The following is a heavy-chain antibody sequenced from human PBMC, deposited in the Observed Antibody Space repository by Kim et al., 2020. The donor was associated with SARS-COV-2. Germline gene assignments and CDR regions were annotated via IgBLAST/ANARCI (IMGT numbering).Heavy chain of an antibody. CDR3: AKSGHSGWFDP. D-gene: IGHD3-3*01. J-gene: IGHJ5*02. Sequence: TFYNPSLKSRVTISLDKSKNQFSMRLNSFTAADTAVYYCAKSGHSGWFDPWGQGTLVTVSS. CDR2: T. V-gene: IGHV4-39*07.